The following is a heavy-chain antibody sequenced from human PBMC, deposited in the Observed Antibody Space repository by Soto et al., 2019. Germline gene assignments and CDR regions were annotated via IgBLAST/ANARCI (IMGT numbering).Heavy chain of an antibody. J-gene: IGHJ5*02. D-gene: IGHD1-26*01. CDR2: ISGSGFKK. Sequence: GGSLRLSCAASGFIFENFRTSWVRQAPGKGLEWISSISGSGFKKYYADSVKGRFTISRDNSRSTVYLELNNLSAEDTAVYHCAKNQGVELVPLATVDWFDPWGQGSVVTVSS. CDR1: GFIFENFR. V-gene: IGHV3-23*01. CDR3: AKNQGVELVPLATVDWFDP.